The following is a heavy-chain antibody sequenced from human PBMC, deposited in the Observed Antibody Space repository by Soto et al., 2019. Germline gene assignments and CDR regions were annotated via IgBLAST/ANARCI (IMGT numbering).Heavy chain of an antibody. CDR2: IYYSGST. CDR3: ASVNSSIVVVPARRPAAYYYYGMDV. V-gene: IGHV4-59*01. J-gene: IGHJ6*02. D-gene: IGHD2-2*01. CDR1: GGSISSYY. Sequence: PSETLSLTCTVSGGSISSYYWSWIRQPPGKGLEWIGYIYYSGSTNYNPSLKSRVTISVDTSKNQFSLKLSSVTAADTAVYYCASVNSSIVVVPARRPAAYYYYGMDVWGQGTTVTVSS.